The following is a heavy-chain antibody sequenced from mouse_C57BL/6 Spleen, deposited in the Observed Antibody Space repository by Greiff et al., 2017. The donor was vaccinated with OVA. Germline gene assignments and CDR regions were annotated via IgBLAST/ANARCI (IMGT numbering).Heavy chain of an antibody. J-gene: IGHJ4*01. V-gene: IGHV1-18*01. CDR3: ARYTTVVAPYAMDY. CDR1: GYTFTDYN. Sequence: VQLQHSGPELVKPGASVKIPCKASGYTFTDYNMDWVKQSHGKSLEWIGDINPNNGGTIYNQKFKGKATLTVDKSSSTAYMELRSLTSEDTAVYYCARYTTVVAPYAMDYWGQGTSVTVSS. CDR2: INPNNGGT. D-gene: IGHD1-1*01.